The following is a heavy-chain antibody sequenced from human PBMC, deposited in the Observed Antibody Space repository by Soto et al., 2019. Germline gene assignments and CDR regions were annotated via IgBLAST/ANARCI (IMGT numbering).Heavy chain of an antibody. D-gene: IGHD5-12*01. CDR3: ARGDRSGLHFDY. Sequence: QVQLVESGGGVVQPGRSLRLSCAASGFTFSSYGMHWVRQAPGKGLEWVAVIWYDGSNIYYADSVKGRFTISRDNSKNTLYLQMNSLRAEDMAVYYCARGDRSGLHFDYWGQGTLVTVSS. CDR2: IWYDGSNI. J-gene: IGHJ4*02. CDR1: GFTFSSYG. V-gene: IGHV3-33*01.